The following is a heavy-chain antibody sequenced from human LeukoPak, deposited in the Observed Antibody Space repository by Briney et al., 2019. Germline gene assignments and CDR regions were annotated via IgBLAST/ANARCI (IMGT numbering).Heavy chain of an antibody. V-gene: IGHV3-43D*03. J-gene: IGHJ6*03. Sequence: GGSLRLSCAASGFTFDDYAMHWVRQAPGKGLEWVSLISWDGGSTYYADSVKGRFTISRDNSKNSLYLQMNSLRAEDTALCYCAKSGSYSDYYYYMDVWGKGTTVTVSS. CDR3: AKSGSYSDYYYYMDV. CDR1: GFTFDDYA. D-gene: IGHD1-26*01. CDR2: ISWDGGST.